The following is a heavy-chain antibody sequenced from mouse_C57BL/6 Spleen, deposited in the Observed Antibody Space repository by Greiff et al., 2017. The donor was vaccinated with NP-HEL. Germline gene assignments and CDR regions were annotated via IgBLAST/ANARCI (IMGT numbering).Heavy chain of an antibody. J-gene: IGHJ3*01. D-gene: IGHD1-1*01. V-gene: IGHV1-82*01. CDR2: IYPGDGDT. CDR3: ARGSSWFAY. Sequence: QVQLQQSGPELVKPGASVKISCKASGYAFSSSWMNWVKQRPGKGLEWIGRIYPGDGDTNYNGKFKGKATLTADKSSSTAYMQLSSLTSEDSAVYYCARGSSWFAYRGQGTLVTVSA. CDR1: GYAFSSSW.